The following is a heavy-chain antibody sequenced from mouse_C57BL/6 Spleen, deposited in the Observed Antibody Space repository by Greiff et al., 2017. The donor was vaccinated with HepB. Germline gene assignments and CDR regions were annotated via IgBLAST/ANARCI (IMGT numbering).Heavy chain of an antibody. D-gene: IGHD1-1*01. CDR2: IYPSDSET. CDR1: GYTFTSYW. Sequence: QVQLKQPGAELVRPGSSVKLSCKASGYTFTSYWMDWVQQRPGQGLEWIGNIYPSDSETHYNQQFKDKATLPVDKSSSTAYMQLSSLTSEDSAVYYCARRDYCYGGSFDYWGQGTTLTVSS. J-gene: IGHJ2*01. V-gene: IGHV1-61*01. CDR3: ARRDYCYGGSFDY.